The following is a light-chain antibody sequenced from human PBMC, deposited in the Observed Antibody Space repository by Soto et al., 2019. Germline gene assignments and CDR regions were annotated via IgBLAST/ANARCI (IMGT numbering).Light chain of an antibody. J-gene: IGKJ1*01. CDR2: AAS. V-gene: IGKV1-39*01. Sequence: DIQMTQSPSSLSASVGDRVTITCRASQSISSYLNWYQQKPGKAPKLLIYAASSLKSGVPSRFSGSVSGTDFTLTISRLQPEDFATYYGHQSYSTPTFGQGTKVEIK. CDR1: QSISSY. CDR3: HQSYSTPT.